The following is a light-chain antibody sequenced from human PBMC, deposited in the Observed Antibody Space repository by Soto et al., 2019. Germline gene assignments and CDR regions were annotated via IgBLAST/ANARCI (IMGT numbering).Light chain of an antibody. CDR3: QQYGSSTYT. Sequence: EIVLTQSPGTVSLSPGERATLSCRASQSVSRSYLAWYQLKPGQAPRLLIYGASSRATSIPDRFSGSGSGTDFTLTISRLEPEDFAVYYCQQYGSSTYTFGQGTKLEIK. CDR1: QSVSRSY. V-gene: IGKV3-20*01. CDR2: GAS. J-gene: IGKJ2*01.